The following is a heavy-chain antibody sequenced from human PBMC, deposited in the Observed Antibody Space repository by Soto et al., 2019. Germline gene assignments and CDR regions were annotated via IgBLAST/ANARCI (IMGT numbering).Heavy chain of an antibody. D-gene: IGHD4-4*01. CDR2: ISSNGGST. CDR1: GFTFSSSA. CDR3: LRMSNYPNWFDT. V-gene: IGHV3-64D*06. Sequence: PGGYLRLSCSASGFTFSSSAMHWVRQAPGKGLEYVSAISSNGGSTYYADSVKGRFTISRDNSKNTLYLQMSSLRAEDTAVYYCLRMSNYPNWFDTWGQGTLVTVSS. J-gene: IGHJ5*02.